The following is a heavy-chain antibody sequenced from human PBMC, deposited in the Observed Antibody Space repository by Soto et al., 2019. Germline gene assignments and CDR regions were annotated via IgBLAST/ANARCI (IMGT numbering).Heavy chain of an antibody. CDR2: MQPSSGRT. V-gene: IGHV1-8*01. CDR1: GYSFTRLD. CDR3: ARGVTAGVDY. D-gene: IGHD1-26*01. J-gene: IGHJ4*02. Sequence: QVQLVPSGAEVREPGASVKVSCTASGYSFTRLDINWVRQTTGQGLEWMGWMQPSSGRTGYAQKFESRVTMTRDTSRNTAYMELSSLTSDDAAFYYCARGVTAGVDYWGRGTLVTVSS.